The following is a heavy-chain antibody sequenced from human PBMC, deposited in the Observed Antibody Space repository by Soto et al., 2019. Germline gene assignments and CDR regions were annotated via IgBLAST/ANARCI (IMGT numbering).Heavy chain of an antibody. Sequence: ASVKVSCKASGYTFTGYYMHWVRQAPGQGLEWMGWISAYNGNTNYAQKLQGRVTMTTDTSTSTAYMELRSLRSDDTAVYYCARDPIDYYDSSGYSDESAEYFQHWGQGTLVTVSS. J-gene: IGHJ1*01. CDR1: GYTFTGYY. D-gene: IGHD3-22*01. V-gene: IGHV1-18*04. CDR2: ISAYNGNT. CDR3: ARDPIDYYDSSGYSDESAEYFQH.